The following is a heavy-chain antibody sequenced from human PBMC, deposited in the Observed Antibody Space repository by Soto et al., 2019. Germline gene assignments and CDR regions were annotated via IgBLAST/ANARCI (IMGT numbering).Heavy chain of an antibody. Sequence: SETLSLTCTVSGGSISSSSYYWSWIRQPPGKGLEWIGEINHSGSTNYNPSLKSRVTISVDTSKNQFSLKLSSVTAADTAVYYCARAERLATRKYYYYYYMDVWRKGTTVTVSS. J-gene: IGHJ6*03. CDR2: INHSGST. CDR3: ARAERLATRKYYYYYYMDV. D-gene: IGHD6-25*01. CDR1: GGSISSSSYY. V-gene: IGHV4-39*07.